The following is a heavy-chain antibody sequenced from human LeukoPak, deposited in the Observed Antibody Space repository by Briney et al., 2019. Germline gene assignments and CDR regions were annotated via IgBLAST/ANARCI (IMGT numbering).Heavy chain of an antibody. J-gene: IGHJ6*03. CDR1: GGSISSYY. D-gene: IGHD6-13*01. CDR3: ARSYSSSWSNPYYYYMDV. CDR2: IYTSGST. V-gene: IGHV4-4*07. Sequence: SETLSLTCTVSGGSISSYYWSWIRQPAGKGLEWIGRIYTSGSTNYNPSLKSRVTMSVDTSKNQFSLKLSSVTAADTAVYYCARSYSSSWSNPYYYYMDVWGKGTTVTISS.